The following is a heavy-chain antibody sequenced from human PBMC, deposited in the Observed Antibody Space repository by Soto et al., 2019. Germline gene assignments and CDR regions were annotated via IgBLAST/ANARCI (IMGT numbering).Heavy chain of an antibody. CDR2: MNPDSGNT. D-gene: IGHD3-22*01. J-gene: IGHJ4*02. CDR3: AREKVTSGYPD. CDR1: GYTFTSYD. Sequence: QVQLVQSGAEVKKPGASVKVSCKASGYTFTSYDINWVRQATGQGLEWMGWMNPDSGNTAYAQKFQGRITMTRNTSIRTAYMELSSLRSEDTAVYYCAREKVTSGYPDWGQGTLVTVSS. V-gene: IGHV1-8*01.